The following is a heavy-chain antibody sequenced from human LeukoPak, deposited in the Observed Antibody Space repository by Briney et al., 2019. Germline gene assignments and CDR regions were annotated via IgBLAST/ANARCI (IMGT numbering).Heavy chain of an antibody. CDR1: GGSISSYY. J-gene: IGHJ4*02. Sequence: SETLSLTCTVSGGSISSYYWSWIRQPAGKGLEWIGRIYTSGSTNYNPSLKSRVTTPVETSKNQFSLKLSSVTAADTAVYYCARGVYIAAAQYGYWGQGTLVTVSS. CDR3: ARGVYIAAAQYGY. CDR2: IYTSGST. V-gene: IGHV4-4*07. D-gene: IGHD6-13*01.